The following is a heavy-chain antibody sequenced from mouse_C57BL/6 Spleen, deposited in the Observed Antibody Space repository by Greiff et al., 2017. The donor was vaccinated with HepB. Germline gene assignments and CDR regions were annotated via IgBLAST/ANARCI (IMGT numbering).Heavy chain of an antibody. Sequence: QVQLQHSGAELVRPGASVKLSCKASGYTFTDYYINWVKQRPGQGLEWIARIYPGSGNTYYNEKFKGKATLTAEKSSSTAYMQLSSLTSEDSAVYFCARLITTVVGDYFDYWGQGTTLTVSS. CDR3: ARLITTVVGDYFDY. D-gene: IGHD1-1*01. CDR2: IYPGSGNT. V-gene: IGHV1-76*01. CDR1: GYTFTDYY. J-gene: IGHJ2*01.